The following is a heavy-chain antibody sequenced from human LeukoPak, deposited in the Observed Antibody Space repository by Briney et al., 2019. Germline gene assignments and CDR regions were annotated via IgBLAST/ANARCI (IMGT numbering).Heavy chain of an antibody. Sequence: HGVTLRLSCAASGFTVSSNYMSWVRQAPGKGLEWVSVISCGGSTYYVASVKGRFTISRDNSKNTLYLQMNSLRAEDTAVYYCARAFDCSSTSCYGAGMDYWGEGTLVT. CDR2: ISCGGST. CDR3: ARAFDCSSTSCYGAGMDY. V-gene: IGHV3-66*01. CDR1: GFTVSSNY. J-gene: IGHJ4*02. D-gene: IGHD2-2*01.